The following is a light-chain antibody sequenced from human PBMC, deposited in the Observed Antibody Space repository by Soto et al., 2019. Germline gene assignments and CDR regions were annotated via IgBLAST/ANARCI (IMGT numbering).Light chain of an antibody. Sequence: DIQMTQSPSTLSASVGDRVTITCRASQSFTSWLAWYQQKPGKAPKLLINKASNLQSGVPARFSGSESGTDFTLTISSLQPDDFATYYCQQYNTYPWTFGQGTKVEIK. CDR2: KAS. V-gene: IGKV1-5*03. CDR1: QSFTSW. CDR3: QQYNTYPWT. J-gene: IGKJ1*01.